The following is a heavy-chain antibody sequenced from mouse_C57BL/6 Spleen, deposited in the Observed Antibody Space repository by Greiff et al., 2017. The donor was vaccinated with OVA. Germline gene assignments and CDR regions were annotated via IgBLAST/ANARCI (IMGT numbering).Heavy chain of an antibody. CDR3: ARNHGSSYTYFDV. Sequence: QVQLKESGPGLVQPSQSLSITCTVSGFSLTSYGVHWVRQSPGKGLEWLGVIWSGGSTAYNAAFISRLSISKDTSKGQVFFKMNSLQADDTAIYEGARNHGSSYTYFDVWGTGTTVTVSS. J-gene: IGHJ1*03. CDR2: IWSGGST. V-gene: IGHV2-2*01. D-gene: IGHD1-1*01. CDR1: GFSLTSYG.